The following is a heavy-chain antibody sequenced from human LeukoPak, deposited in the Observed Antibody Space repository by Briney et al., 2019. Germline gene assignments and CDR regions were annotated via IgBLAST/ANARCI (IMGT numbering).Heavy chain of an antibody. Sequence: GRSLRLSCAASGFTFSHYAMHWVRQAPGKGLEWVAVISFDGTNKFYADSVKGRFTISRDNSKNALCLQMNSLRAEDTAVYYCAKGGYYERPWYFDYWGQGTVITVSS. V-gene: IGHV3-30*18. CDR3: AKGGYYERPWYFDY. D-gene: IGHD3-22*01. J-gene: IGHJ4*02. CDR1: GFTFSHYA. CDR2: ISFDGTNK.